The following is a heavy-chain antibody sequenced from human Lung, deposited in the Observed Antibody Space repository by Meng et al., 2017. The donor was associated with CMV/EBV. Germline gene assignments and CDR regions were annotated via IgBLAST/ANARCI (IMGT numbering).Heavy chain of an antibody. V-gene: IGHV3-21*01. CDR3: AGQYSTTYSFYFDY. D-gene: IGHD2-2*01. Sequence: GGSLRLXCAASGFTFSVYSMIWVRQAPGKGLEWVSTISSSSSFISYVDSVKGRFTISRDNAENTLYLQMHSLGGDDTAVYYCAGQYSTTYSFYFDYWGQGTLVTVSS. CDR1: GFTFSVYS. J-gene: IGHJ4*02. CDR2: ISSSSSFI.